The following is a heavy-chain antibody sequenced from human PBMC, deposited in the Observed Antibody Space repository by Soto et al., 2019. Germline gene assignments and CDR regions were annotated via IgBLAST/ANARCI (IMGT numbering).Heavy chain of an antibody. CDR3: ARLVGSYFLDYYGMDV. J-gene: IGHJ6*02. V-gene: IGHV4-39*01. Sequence: SETLSLTCTVSGGSISSSSYYWGWIRQPPGKGLEWIGSIYYSGSTYYNPSLKSRVTISVDTSKNQFSLKLSSVTAADTAVYYCARLVGSYFLDYYGMDVWGQGTTVT. D-gene: IGHD1-26*01. CDR1: GGSISSSSYY. CDR2: IYYSGST.